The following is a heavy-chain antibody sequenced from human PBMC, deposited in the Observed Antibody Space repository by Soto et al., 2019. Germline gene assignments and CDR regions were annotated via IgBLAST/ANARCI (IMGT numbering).Heavy chain of an antibody. Sequence: SETLSLTCTVSDGSLSPNYWSWIRQSPGKGLEWIGYIYYAGSTTYNPSLKSRITISLDTSQNEVSLKLSSVTAADPAVYYCARLGAHYQALDSCAQGTLVTVSS. D-gene: IGHD2-2*01. CDR3: ARLGAHYQALDS. CDR1: DGSLSPNY. V-gene: IGHV4-59*08. J-gene: IGHJ4*02. CDR2: IYYAGST.